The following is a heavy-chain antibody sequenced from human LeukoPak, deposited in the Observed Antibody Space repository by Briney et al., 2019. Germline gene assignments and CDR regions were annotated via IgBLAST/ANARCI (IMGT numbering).Heavy chain of an antibody. V-gene: IGHV3-48*04. J-gene: IGHJ3*02. CDR3: ASPEWLPDSFDI. CDR1: GFTFSSYS. D-gene: IGHD3-3*01. Sequence: GGSLRLSCAASGFTFSSYSMNWVRQAPGKGLEWVSYISSSSNTIYYADSVKGRFTISRDNAQNSLYLQMNSLRAEDTAVYYCASPEWLPDSFDIWGQGTMVTVSS. CDR2: ISSSSNTI.